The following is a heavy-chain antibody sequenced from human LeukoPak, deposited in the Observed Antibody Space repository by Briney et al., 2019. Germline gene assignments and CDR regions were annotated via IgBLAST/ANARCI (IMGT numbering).Heavy chain of an antibody. D-gene: IGHD3-9*01. V-gene: IGHV1-18*01. Sequence: ASVKVSCKASGYTFTSYGISWVRQAPGQGLEWMGWISAYNGNTNYAQKLQGRVTMTTDTSTSTAYTELRSLRSDDTAVYYCASSYDILTSNGMDVWGQGTTVTVSS. CDR2: ISAYNGNT. CDR1: GYTFTSYG. CDR3: ASSYDILTSNGMDV. J-gene: IGHJ6*02.